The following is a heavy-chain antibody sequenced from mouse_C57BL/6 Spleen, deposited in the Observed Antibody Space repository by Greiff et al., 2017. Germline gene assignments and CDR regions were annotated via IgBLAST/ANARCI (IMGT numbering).Heavy chain of an antibody. J-gene: IGHJ2*01. CDR2: INPNNGGT. D-gene: IGHD2-3*01. Sequence: EVQLQQSGPELVKPGASVKISCKASGYTFTDYYMNWVKQSHGKSLEWIGDINPNNGGTSYNQKFKGKATLTVDKSSSTAYMELRSLTSEDSAVYYCASYDGYWWGQGTTLTVSS. V-gene: IGHV1-26*01. CDR1: GYTFTDYY. CDR3: ASYDGYW.